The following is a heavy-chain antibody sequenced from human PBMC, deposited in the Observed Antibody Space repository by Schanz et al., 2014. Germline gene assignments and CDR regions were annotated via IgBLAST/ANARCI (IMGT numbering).Heavy chain of an antibody. CDR2: IKQDGSEK. J-gene: IGHJ4*02. V-gene: IGHV3-7*01. CDR1: GFTVSKNY. Sequence: EVQLVESGGGVVRPGGSLRLSCAASGFTVSKNYMSWVRQAPGKGLEWVANIKQDGSEKYYVDSVKGRFTISRDNAKNTLYLQMNSLRADDTAVYYCARDLGGDQTDYWGQGTLVTVSS. CDR3: ARDLGGDQTDY. D-gene: IGHD4-17*01.